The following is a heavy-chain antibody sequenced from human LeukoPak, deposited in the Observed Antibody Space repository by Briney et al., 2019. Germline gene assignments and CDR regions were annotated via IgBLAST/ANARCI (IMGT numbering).Heavy chain of an antibody. J-gene: IGHJ6*02. V-gene: IGHV3-48*01. D-gene: IGHD6-13*01. CDR2: ISSSSSTI. Sequence: GGSLRLSCAASGFTFSTYSMNWVRQAPGKGLEWVSYISSSSSTIYYADSVKGRFTISRDNAKNSLYLQMNSLRAEDTAVYYCARETYSSSWYRRSENYGMDVWGQGTTVTVSS. CDR3: ARETYSSSWYRRSENYGMDV. CDR1: GFTFSTYS.